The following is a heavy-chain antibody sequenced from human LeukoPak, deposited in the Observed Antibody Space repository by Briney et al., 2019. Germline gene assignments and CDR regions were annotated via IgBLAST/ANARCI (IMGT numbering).Heavy chain of an antibody. CDR1: GHRFTNHW. D-gene: IGHD1-26*01. J-gene: IGHJ5*01. V-gene: IGHV5-51*01. Sequence: GESLKISCEAVGHRFTNHWIGWVRQRPGEGLEWMGIINLGDSETHYTPSFQDQVTFSLDKSTNTAYSQWRTLKASDTAMYYCARRPYSGSPNWFDPWGRGTLVTVSS. CDR3: ARRPYSGSPNWFDP. CDR2: INLGDSET.